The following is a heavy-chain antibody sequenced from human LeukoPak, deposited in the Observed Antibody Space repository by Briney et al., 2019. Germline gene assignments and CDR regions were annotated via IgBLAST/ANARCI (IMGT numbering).Heavy chain of an antibody. CDR3: AKDRGRIGNDAFGI. D-gene: IGHD2-15*01. V-gene: IGHV3-30*18. CDR1: GFTFSSYG. Sequence: PGGSLRLSCAASGFTFSSYGMHWVRQAPGKGLGWVAVISYDGSNKYYADSVKGRFTISRDNSKNTLYLQMNSLRAEDTAVYYCAKDRGRIGNDAFGIWGQGTMVTVSP. CDR2: ISYDGSNK. J-gene: IGHJ3*02.